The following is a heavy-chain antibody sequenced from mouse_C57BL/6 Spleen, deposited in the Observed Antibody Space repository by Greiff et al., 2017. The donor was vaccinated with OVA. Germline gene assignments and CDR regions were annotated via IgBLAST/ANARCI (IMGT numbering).Heavy chain of an antibody. J-gene: IGHJ3*01. V-gene: IGHV3-6*01. CDR1: GYSITSGYF. Sequence: EVQRVESGPGLVKPSQSLSLTCSVTGYSITSGYFWNWIRQLPGNKLEWMGYISYDGSNNYNPSLKNRISITRDTSKNQLFLKLNSVTTEDTATYYCARVYEYEEGFAYWGQGTLVTVSA. CDR2: ISYDGSN. D-gene: IGHD2-4*01. CDR3: ARVYEYEEGFAY.